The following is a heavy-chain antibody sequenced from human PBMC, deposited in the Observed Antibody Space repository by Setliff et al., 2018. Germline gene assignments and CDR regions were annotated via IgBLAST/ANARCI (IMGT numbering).Heavy chain of an antibody. V-gene: IGHV4-38-2*02. J-gene: IGHJ5*02. CDR1: GYSISSGYN. CDR2: IYYRGST. D-gene: IGHD2-15*01. Sequence: SETLSLTCAVSGYSISSGYNWGWLRQPPGKGLEWIASIYYRGSTSYNSSLKSRVTISVDTSKNQFSLKLSSVTAADTAVYYCAKESFAINTRWFDPWGQGILVTVSS. CDR3: AKESFAINTRWFDP.